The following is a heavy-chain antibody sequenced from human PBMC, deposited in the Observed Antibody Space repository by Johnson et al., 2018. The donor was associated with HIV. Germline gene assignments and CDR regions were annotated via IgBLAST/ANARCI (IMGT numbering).Heavy chain of an antibody. CDR1: GFTFDDYA. D-gene: IGHD1-26*01. V-gene: IGHV3-9*01. Sequence: VQLVESGGGLVQPGGSLRLSCAASGFTFDDYAMHWVRQAPGKGLEWVSGIRWNSGSIGYAESVKGRFTISRDNAKNSLYLQMNSLRAEDTAVYYCAKSSRVSTTFDAFDIWGQGTVVTVSS. J-gene: IGHJ3*02. CDR3: AKSSRVSTTFDAFDI. CDR2: IRWNSGSI.